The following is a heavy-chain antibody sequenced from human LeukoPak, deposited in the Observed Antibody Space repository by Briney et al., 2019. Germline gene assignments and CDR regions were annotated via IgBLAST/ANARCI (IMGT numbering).Heavy chain of an antibody. V-gene: IGHV1-18*01. J-gene: IGHJ4*02. D-gene: IGHD6-19*01. Sequence: ASVKVSCKASGYTFTSYGISWVRQAPGQGLEWMGWISAYNGNTNYAQKLQGRVTMTTDTSTSTAYMELRSLRSDDTAVYYCAREAGGIIAVAGTGGFDYWGQGTLVTVSS. CDR3: AREAGGIIAVAGTGGFDY. CDR1: GYTFTSYG. CDR2: ISAYNGNT.